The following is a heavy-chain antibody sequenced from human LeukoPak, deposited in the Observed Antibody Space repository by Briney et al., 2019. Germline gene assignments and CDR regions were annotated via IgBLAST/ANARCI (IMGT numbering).Heavy chain of an antibody. D-gene: IGHD3-22*01. J-gene: IGHJ4*02. CDR2: VRSKAGDGTT. CDR1: GFTFSSAW. CDR3: TTVRPGTSGYSY. V-gene: IGHV3-15*01. Sequence: PGGSLRLSCAASGFTFSSAWMTWVREAPGKGLEWVGRVRSKAGDGTTDYAAPAKGRFTISRDDSKNTVLLQMNSLKTEDTAVYYCTTVRPGTSGYSYWGQGTLVTVSS.